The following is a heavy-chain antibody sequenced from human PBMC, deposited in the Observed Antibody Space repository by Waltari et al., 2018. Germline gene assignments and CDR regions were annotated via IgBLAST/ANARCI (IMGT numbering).Heavy chain of an antibody. Sequence: QVHLVQSGAEVRKPGASVKVSCKASGYTFTAYGISWVRQAPGQGLEWMGWISDQNGNTNYAQKLQGRVTMTTDTSTTTAYMDLRSLTSDDTAVYYCARGVAVADQYYFDYWGQGTLVTVSS. CDR3: ARGVAVADQYYFDY. CDR1: GYTFTAYG. CDR2: ISDQNGNT. V-gene: IGHV1-18*01. J-gene: IGHJ4*02. D-gene: IGHD6-19*01.